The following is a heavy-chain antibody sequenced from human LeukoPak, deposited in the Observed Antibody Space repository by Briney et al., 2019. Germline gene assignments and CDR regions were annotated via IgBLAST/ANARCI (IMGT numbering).Heavy chain of an antibody. Sequence: GGSLRLSCAASGLTFSSYWMSWVRQAPGKGLEWVANIKQDGSEKYYVDSVKGRFTISRDNAKNSLYLQMNSLRAEDTAVYYCARFFGGARPGSLYDYWGQGTLVTVSS. CDR2: IKQDGSEK. CDR3: ARFFGGARPGSLYDY. CDR1: GLTFSSYW. V-gene: IGHV3-7*01. D-gene: IGHD3-3*01. J-gene: IGHJ4*02.